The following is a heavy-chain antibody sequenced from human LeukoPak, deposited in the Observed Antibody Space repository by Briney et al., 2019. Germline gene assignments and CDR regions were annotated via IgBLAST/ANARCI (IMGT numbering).Heavy chain of an antibody. CDR1: GGSISSSSYY. V-gene: IGHV4-39*01. J-gene: IGHJ1*01. D-gene: IGHD3-3*01. CDR2: IYCSGST. CDR3: ARGDLLTIFGVVAEYFQH. Sequence: PSETLSLTCTVSGGSISSSSYYWGWIRQPPGKGLECIVSIYCSGSTYYNPSLKSRITISVDTSKNQFSLQLSSVTAADTAVYYCARGDLLTIFGVVAEYFQHWGQGTLVTVSS.